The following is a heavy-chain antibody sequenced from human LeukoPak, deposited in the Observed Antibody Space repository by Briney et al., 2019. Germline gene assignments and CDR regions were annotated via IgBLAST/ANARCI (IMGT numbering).Heavy chain of an antibody. Sequence: WASVKVSCKASGYTFTGYYMHWLRQAPGQGLEWMGRINPNSGGTNYAQKFQGRVTMTRDTSISTAYMELSRLRSDDTAVYYCARDGLWWGYPLDYWGQGTLVTVSS. CDR3: ARDGLWWGYPLDY. V-gene: IGHV1-2*06. CDR2: INPNSGGT. J-gene: IGHJ4*02. CDR1: GYTFTGYY. D-gene: IGHD4/OR15-4a*01.